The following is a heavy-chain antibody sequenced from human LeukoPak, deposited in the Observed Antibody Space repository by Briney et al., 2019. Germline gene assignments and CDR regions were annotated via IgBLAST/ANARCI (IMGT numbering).Heavy chain of an antibody. J-gene: IGHJ4*02. CDR2: IYYSGST. V-gene: IGHV4-39*01. D-gene: IGHD3-3*01. CDR1: GGSISSGTYF. CDR3: ARRYGRFGVVYFDY. Sequence: SETLSLTCTVSGGSISSGTYFWDWIRQPPGKGLEWIGTIYYSGSTYYNPSLKSRVTISVDTSKNQFSLKLNSMTAADTAVYYCARRYGRFGVVYFDYRGQGTLVTVSS.